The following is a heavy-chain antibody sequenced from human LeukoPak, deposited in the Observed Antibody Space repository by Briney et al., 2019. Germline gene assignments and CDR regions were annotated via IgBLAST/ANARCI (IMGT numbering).Heavy chain of an antibody. V-gene: IGHV3-48*01. D-gene: IGHD4-11*01. Sequence: PGGSQRLSCVVSGFTFSDYGMNWVRQAPGKGLERVSFIDSGSSIIHYADSVKGRFTISRDNAKNSLYLEMNSLQAEDTAMYYCARVGTAATTNNWFDPWGQGTLVTVSP. CDR2: IDSGSSII. CDR3: ARVGTAATTNNWFDP. CDR1: GFTFSDYG. J-gene: IGHJ5*02.